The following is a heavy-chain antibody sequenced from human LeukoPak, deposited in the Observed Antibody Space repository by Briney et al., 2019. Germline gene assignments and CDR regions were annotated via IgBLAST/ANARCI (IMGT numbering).Heavy chain of an antibody. CDR1: GYTFTGYY. V-gene: IGHV1-2*02. D-gene: IGHD3-3*01. J-gene: IGHJ3*02. CDR3: ARPFYDFWSGYSSDAFDI. Sequence: ASVKVSCKASGYTFTGYYMHWVRQAPGQGLEWMGWINPNSGGTNYAQKFQGRVTMTRDTSISTAYMELSRLRSDDTAVYYCARPFYDFWSGYSSDAFDIWGQGTMVTVSS. CDR2: INPNSGGT.